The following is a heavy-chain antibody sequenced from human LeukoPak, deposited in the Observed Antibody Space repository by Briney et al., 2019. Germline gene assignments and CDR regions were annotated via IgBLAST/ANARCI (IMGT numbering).Heavy chain of an antibody. CDR1: GYTFTGYY. V-gene: IGHV1-18*04. CDR2: INVYNGIT. CDR3: ARAHYTYYYDSSGYENAFDI. J-gene: IGHJ3*02. Sequence: EASVKVSCKASGYTFTGYYMHWVRQAPGQGLEWMAWINVYNGITNSAQNFQGRLSMTTDASTSTAYMELRSLRSDDTALYYCARAHYTYYYDSSGYENAFDIWGQGTMVTVSS. D-gene: IGHD3-22*01.